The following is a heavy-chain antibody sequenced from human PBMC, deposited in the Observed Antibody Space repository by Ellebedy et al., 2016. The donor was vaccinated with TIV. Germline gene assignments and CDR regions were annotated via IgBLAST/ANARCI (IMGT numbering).Heavy chain of an antibody. J-gene: IGHJ6*02. Sequence: SETLSLTCTVSGGSVSSGSHYWNWIRQPPGKGLEWIGYSYYIGTTNYNTSLKSRVTISEDTSKNQFSLRLRSVTAADTAVYYCAGGSYTPYGMDVWGRGTTVIVSS. CDR1: GGSVSSGSHY. CDR3: AGGSYTPYGMDV. CDR2: SYYIGTT. V-gene: IGHV4-61*01. D-gene: IGHD1-26*01.